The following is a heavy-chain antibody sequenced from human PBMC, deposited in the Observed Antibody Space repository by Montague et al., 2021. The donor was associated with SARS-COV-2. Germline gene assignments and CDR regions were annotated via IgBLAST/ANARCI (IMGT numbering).Heavy chain of an antibody. CDR3: ARGRPVQVSFRHFDSISSGALDI. J-gene: IGHJ3*02. D-gene: IGHD3-9*01. V-gene: IGHV4-34*01. CDR2: INQGGVP. CDR1: RGSFSNYY. Sequence: SETLSLTCAVSRGSFSNYYWTWIRQSPGKGLEWLGEINQGGVPNYIPPLKSRVAIPLDTSKKQISLKLNSVTVAYTAVFFCARGRPVQVSFRHFDSISSGALDIWAQGSLVIVSS.